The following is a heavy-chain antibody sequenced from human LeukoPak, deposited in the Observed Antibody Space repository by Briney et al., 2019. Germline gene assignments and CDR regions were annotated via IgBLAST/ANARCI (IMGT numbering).Heavy chain of an antibody. V-gene: IGHV1-2*02. CDR2: INSKSDAT. D-gene: IGHD3-9*01. CDR3: ATEEYYDFLAGSPMDV. Sequence: GASVKVSCKASGYTFNAYYIHWVRQAPGQGLEWMGWINSKSDATNYAQKFQGRVTMARDTSISTAYMELSRLTSDDTAVYYCATEEYYDFLAGSPMDVWGNGTTVTVSS. J-gene: IGHJ6*03. CDR1: GYTFNAYY.